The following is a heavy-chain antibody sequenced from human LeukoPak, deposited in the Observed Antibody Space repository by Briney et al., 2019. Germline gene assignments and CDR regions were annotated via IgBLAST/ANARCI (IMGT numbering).Heavy chain of an antibody. CDR3: ARTYYGSGSYYND. V-gene: IGHV1-2*02. CDR1: GYTFTGYH. Sequence: ASVKVSCKASGYTFTGYHMHWVRQAPGQGLEWMGWINPNSGGTNYAQKFQGRVTMTRDTSISTAYMELSRLRSDDTAVYYCARTYYGSGSYYNDWGQGTLVTVSS. CDR2: INPNSGGT. J-gene: IGHJ4*02. D-gene: IGHD3-10*01.